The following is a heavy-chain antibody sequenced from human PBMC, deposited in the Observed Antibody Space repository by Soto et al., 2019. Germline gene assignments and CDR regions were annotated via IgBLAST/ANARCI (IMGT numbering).Heavy chain of an antibody. J-gene: IGHJ6*02. CDR2: IIPIFGTA. CDR1: GGTFSSYA. CDR3: ARDSDFWNGYTYYYYYYGMDV. Sequence: SVKFSCKASGGTFSSYAISWVRQAPGQGLEWMGGIIPIFGTANYAQKFQGRVTITADKSTSTAYMELSSLRSEDTAVYYCARDSDFWNGYTYYYYYYGMDVWGQGTTVTVSS. V-gene: IGHV1-69*06. D-gene: IGHD3-3*01.